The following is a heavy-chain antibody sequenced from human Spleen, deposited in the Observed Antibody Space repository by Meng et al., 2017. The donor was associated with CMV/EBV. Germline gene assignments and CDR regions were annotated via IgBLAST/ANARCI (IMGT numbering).Heavy chain of an antibody. V-gene: IGHV3-53*05. D-gene: IGHD1-26*01. Sequence: GGSLRLSCAASGFSVGENHMTWVRQAPGKGLEWVSAIYSDDDDTHYADSVKGRVTISLDTSRNQLSLRLTSVTAADTAMYYCAGPDDMGSSPHDPFDIWGQGTMVTVSS. CDR2: IYSDDDDT. J-gene: IGHJ3*02. CDR3: AGPDDMGSSPHDPFDI. CDR1: GFSVGENH.